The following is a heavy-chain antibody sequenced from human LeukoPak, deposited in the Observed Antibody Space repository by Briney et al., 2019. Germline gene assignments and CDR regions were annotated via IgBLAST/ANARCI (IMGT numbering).Heavy chain of an antibody. CDR2: IYSGGST. J-gene: IGHJ4*02. D-gene: IGHD3-22*01. V-gene: IGHV3-66*02. Sequence: GGSLRLSCAASGFTISSNYMSWVRQAPGKGLEWVSVIYSGGSTYYADSVKGRFTISRDNSKNTLYLQMNSLRAEDTAVYYCARSGSSGYSYYFGYWGQGTLVTVSS. CDR1: GFTISSNY. CDR3: ARSGSSGYSYYFGY.